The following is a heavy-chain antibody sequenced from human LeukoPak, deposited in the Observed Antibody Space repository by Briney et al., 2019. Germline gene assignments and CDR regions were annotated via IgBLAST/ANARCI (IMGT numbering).Heavy chain of an antibody. J-gene: IGHJ6*03. D-gene: IGHD3-10*01. CDR3: ARAGTYYYGSGSYYYYYYMDV. CDR1: GYTFTSYG. CDR2: ISAYNGNT. Sequence: GASVKVSCKASGYTFTSYGISWVRQAPGQGLEWMGWISAYNGNTNYAQKLQGRVTMTTDTSTSTAYMELRSLRSDDTAVYYCARAGTYYYGSGSYYYYYYMDVWGKGTTVTVSS. V-gene: IGHV1-18*01.